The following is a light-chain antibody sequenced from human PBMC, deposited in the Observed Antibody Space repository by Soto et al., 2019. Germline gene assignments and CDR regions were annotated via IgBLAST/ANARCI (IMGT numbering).Light chain of an antibody. CDR2: DAS. CDR1: QNVSSY. J-gene: IGKJ2*01. CDR3: QQRSNWPSYT. V-gene: IGKV3-11*01. Sequence: EIVLTQSPATLSLSPGERATLSCRASQNVSSYLAWYQQKPGQAPRLLIYDASNRATGIPARFSGSGSGTDFTLPISSLEPEDFAVYYCQQRSNWPSYTFGQGTKLEIK.